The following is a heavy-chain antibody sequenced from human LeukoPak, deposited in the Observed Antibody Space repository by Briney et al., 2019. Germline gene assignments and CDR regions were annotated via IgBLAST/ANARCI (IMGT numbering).Heavy chain of an antibody. CDR1: GFTFSSYW. CDR3: ARDGRVVPAAPGDY. Sequence: SGGSLRLSCAASGFTFSSYWMSWVRQAPGKGLEWVANIKQDGNEKYYVDSVKGRFTISRDNAKNSLYLQMNSLRAEDTAVYYCARDGRVVPAAPGDYWGQGTLVTVSS. J-gene: IGHJ4*02. D-gene: IGHD2-2*01. CDR2: IKQDGNEK. V-gene: IGHV3-7*03.